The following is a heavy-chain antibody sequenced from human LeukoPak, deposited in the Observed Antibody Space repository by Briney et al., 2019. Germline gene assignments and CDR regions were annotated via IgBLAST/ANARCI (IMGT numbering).Heavy chain of an antibody. CDR2: ISGSGGST. V-gene: IGHV3-23*01. J-gene: IGHJ4*02. CDR1: GFTFSSYA. Sequence: GGSLRLSCAVSGFTFSSYAMSWVRQAPGKGLEWVSAISGSGGSTYYADSVKGRFTISRDNSKNTLYLQMNSLRAEDTAVYYCAREYYDFWSGYPRHFDYWGQGTLVTVSS. D-gene: IGHD3-3*01. CDR3: AREYYDFWSGYPRHFDY.